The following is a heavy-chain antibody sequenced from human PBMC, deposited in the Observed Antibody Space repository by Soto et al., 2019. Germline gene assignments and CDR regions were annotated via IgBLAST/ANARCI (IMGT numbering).Heavy chain of an antibody. CDR3: ARGSSSVVYYYYGMDV. Sequence: PSQTLSLTCAISGDIVSSNSAAWNWIRQSRSRGLEWLGRTYYRSKWYNDYAVSVKSRITINPDTSKNQFSLQLNSVTPEDTAVYYCARGSSSVVYYYYGMDVWGQGTTVTVSS. CDR2: TYYRSKWYN. J-gene: IGHJ6*02. V-gene: IGHV6-1*01. CDR1: GDIVSSNSAA. D-gene: IGHD6-6*01.